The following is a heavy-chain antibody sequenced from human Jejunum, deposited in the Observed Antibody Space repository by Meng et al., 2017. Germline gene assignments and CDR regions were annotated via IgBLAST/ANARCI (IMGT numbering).Heavy chain of an antibody. CDR3: ARHEVDFDH. CDR2: LTRGGTT. Sequence: RLVQWGAGLRAPSRTLALCFAVFGGSISGYFWSWLRRAPAVRLGWVGKLTRGGTTNYNPSLNSRVTISADTSKHQFSLTLRSVSAEDRAVYSCARHEVDFDHWGQGTLVTVSS. D-gene: IGHD1-26*01. CDR1: GGSISGYF. V-gene: IGHV4-34*01. J-gene: IGHJ4*02.